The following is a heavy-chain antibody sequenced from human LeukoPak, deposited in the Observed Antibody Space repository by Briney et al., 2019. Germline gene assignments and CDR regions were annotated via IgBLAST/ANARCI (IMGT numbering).Heavy chain of an antibody. CDR3: ARGGVYYDSSGYSRADY. CDR1: GFTFSSYG. V-gene: IGHV3-33*01. D-gene: IGHD3-22*01. CDR2: IWYDGSNK. J-gene: IGHJ4*02. Sequence: PGRSLRLSCAASGFTFSSYGMHWVRQAPGKGLEWVAVIWYDGSNKYYADSVKGRFTISRDNSKNTLYLQMNSLRAEDTAVYYCARGGVYYDSSGYSRADYWGQGTLVTVSS.